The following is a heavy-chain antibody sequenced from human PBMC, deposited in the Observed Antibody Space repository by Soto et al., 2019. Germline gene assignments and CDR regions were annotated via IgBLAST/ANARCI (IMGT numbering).Heavy chain of an antibody. Sequence: PGESLKISCKGSEYSFAGYWITWVRQKPGKGLEWMGRIDPSDSQTYYSPSFRGHVTISATKSITTVFLQWSSLRASDTAMYYCARQIYDSDTGPNFQYYFESWGQGTPVTVSS. D-gene: IGHD3-22*01. J-gene: IGHJ4*02. V-gene: IGHV5-10-1*01. CDR3: ARQIYDSDTGPNFQYYFES. CDR1: EYSFAGYW. CDR2: IDPSDSQT.